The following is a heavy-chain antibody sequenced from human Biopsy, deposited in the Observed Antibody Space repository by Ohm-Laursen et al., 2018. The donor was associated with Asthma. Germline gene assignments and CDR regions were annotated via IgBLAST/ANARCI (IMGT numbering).Heavy chain of an antibody. Sequence: SLRLSCTASGITFGDYWMSWVRQVPGKGLEWVSNIKHDGTEKNHVDSLKGRFTISRDNAKNSLYLQMNSLRAEDTAVYYCARTFHFWSPYHAEHCQLWGQGTLVTVPS. CDR3: ARTFHFWSPYHAEHCQL. J-gene: IGHJ1*01. V-gene: IGHV3-7*01. CDR2: IKHDGTEK. D-gene: IGHD3-3*02. CDR1: GITFGDYW.